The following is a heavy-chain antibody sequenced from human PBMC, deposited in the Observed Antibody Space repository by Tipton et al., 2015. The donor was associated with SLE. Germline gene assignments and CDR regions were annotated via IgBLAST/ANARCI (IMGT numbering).Heavy chain of an antibody. V-gene: IGHV4-59*01. D-gene: IGHD3-10*01. CDR1: GVSISTYY. J-gene: IGHJ3*01. CDR2: FYFSGSS. Sequence: LRLSCSVSGVSISTYYWSWIRQSPGKGLEWIGFFYFSGSSQYNPSLKSRVAISADTSNNQFSLELRSVTAADTVVYYCARHLGVIVAFEVWGQGTVLTVSS. CDR3: ARHLGVIVAFEV.